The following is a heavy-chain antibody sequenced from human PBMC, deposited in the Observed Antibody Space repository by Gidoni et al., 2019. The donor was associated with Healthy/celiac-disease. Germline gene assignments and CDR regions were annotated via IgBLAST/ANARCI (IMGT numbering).Heavy chain of an antibody. V-gene: IGHV3-30-3*01. Sequence: QVQLVESGGGVVQPGRSLRLSCAASGFTFSSYAMHWVRQAPGKGLEWVAVISYDGSNKYYADSVKGRFTISRDNSKNTLYLQMNSLRAEDTAVYYCARDLETSTVTTLAEYFQHWGQGTLVTVSS. D-gene: IGHD4-17*01. J-gene: IGHJ1*01. CDR3: ARDLETSTVTTLAEYFQH. CDR1: GFTFSSYA. CDR2: ISYDGSNK.